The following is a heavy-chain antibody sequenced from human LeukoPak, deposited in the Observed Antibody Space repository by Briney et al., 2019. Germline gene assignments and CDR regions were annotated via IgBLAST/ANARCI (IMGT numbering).Heavy chain of an antibody. CDR2: VHGDGNNI. Sequence: GGSLRLSCAASGFPFSSYAMYWVRQAPGKGLVWVSRVHGDGNNIGYADSVKGRFTIFRDNAKNTLYLQLNSLRPDDTAVYYCARARVGDPTDYWGQGTLVTVSS. CDR3: ARARVGDPTDY. D-gene: IGHD1-26*01. CDR1: GFPFSSYA. V-gene: IGHV3-74*01. J-gene: IGHJ4*02.